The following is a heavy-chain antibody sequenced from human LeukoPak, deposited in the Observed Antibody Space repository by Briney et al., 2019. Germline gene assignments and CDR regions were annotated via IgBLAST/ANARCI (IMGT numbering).Heavy chain of an antibody. CDR2: IIPILGIA. CDR3: ARRYYDSSGYYLDESYDAFDI. V-gene: IGHV1-69*04. CDR1: GGTFSSYA. D-gene: IGHD3-22*01. Sequence: ASVKVSCKASGGTFSSYAISWVRQAPGQGLEWMGRIIPILGIANYAQKFQGRVTITADKSTSTAYMELSSLRSEDTAVCYCARRYYDSSGYYLDESYDAFDIWGQGTMVTVSS. J-gene: IGHJ3*02.